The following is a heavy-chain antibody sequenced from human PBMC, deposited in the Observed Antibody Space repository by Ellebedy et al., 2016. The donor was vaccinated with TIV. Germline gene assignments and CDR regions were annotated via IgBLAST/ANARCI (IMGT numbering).Heavy chain of an antibody. CDR1: GFTFSSHS. J-gene: IGHJ2*01. V-gene: IGHV3-30-3*01. CDR2: ISYDGSKE. Sequence: GESLKISXAASGFTFSSHSMHWVRQAPGKGLEWVAVISYDGSKEYYTDSVKGRFTISRDSSKNMLYLQMDSLRTEDTAAYYCARDRPNWYFDLWGRGTLVTVSA. CDR3: ARDRPNWYFDL.